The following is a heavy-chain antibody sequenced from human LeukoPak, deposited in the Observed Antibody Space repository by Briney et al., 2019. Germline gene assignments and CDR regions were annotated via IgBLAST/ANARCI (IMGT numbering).Heavy chain of an antibody. J-gene: IGHJ4*02. CDR2: INQGGTT. V-gene: IGHV4-34*01. CDR1: GGPFSGYY. Sequence: SETLTLTCAVYGGPFSGYYWTWIRQPPGKGLEWIGEINQGGTTNYNPSLRSRVTILIDTSRNQFSLRLSSVTAADTAVYYCARGRLFSGYRGNVGHEDFDYWGQGSLVTVSS. CDR3: ARGRLFSGYRGNVGHEDFDY. D-gene: IGHD5-12*01.